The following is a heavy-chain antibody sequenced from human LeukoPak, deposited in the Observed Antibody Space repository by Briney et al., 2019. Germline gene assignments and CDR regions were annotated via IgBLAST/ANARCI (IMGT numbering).Heavy chain of an antibody. CDR2: IYYSGST. V-gene: IGHV4-30-4*08. Sequence: SQTPSLTCTVSGGSISSGDYYWSWIRQPPGKGREWIGYIYYSGSTYYNPSLNSRVTISVDTSKNQFSLKLSSVTAADTAVYYCARVPHYYDSSGYYYPYFDYWGQGTLVTVSS. D-gene: IGHD3-22*01. J-gene: IGHJ4*02. CDR1: GGSISSGDYY. CDR3: ARVPHYYDSSGYYYPYFDY.